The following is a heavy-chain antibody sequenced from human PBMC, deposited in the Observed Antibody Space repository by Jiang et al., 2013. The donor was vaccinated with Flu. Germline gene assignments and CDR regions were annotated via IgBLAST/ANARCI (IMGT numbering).Heavy chain of an antibody. D-gene: IGHD3-22*01. J-gene: IGHJ2*01. V-gene: IGHV4-39*07. CDR2: IYYSGST. CDR3: ARSSGYYYAHDWYFDL. Sequence: GSGLVKPSETLSLTCTVSGGSISSSSYYWGWIRQPPGKGLEWIGSIYYSGSTYYNPSLKSRVTISVDTSKNQFSLKLSSVTAADTAMYYCARSSGYYYAHDWYFDLWGRGTLVTVSS. CDR1: GGSISSSSYY.